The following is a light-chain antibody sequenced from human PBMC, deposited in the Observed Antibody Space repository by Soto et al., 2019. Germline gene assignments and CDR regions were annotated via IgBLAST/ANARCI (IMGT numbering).Light chain of an antibody. V-gene: IGLV1-44*01. CDR3: AAWDDSLNGWV. J-gene: IGLJ3*02. CDR2: SNN. CDR1: SSNIGSNT. Sequence: QAVVTQPPSASGTPGQRVTISCSGSSSNIGSNTVNWYQQLPGTAPKLLIYSNNQRPSGVPDRFSGSKSGTSASLAISWLQSEDEADYYCAAWDDSLNGWVFGGGTKLTVL.